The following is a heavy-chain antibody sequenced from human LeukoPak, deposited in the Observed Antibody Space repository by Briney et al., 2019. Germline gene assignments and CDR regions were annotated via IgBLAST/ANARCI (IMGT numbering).Heavy chain of an antibody. V-gene: IGHV4-31*03. CDR1: GGSISSGNFY. CDR2: IYYSGST. CDR3: AKYDSSGYVGNWLDP. D-gene: IGHD3-22*01. J-gene: IGHJ5*02. Sequence: PSQTLSLTCTVSGGSISSGNFYWSWIRQHPGKGLEWIGYIYYSGSTYYNPSLKSRVTISVDTSKNQFSLKLSSVTAADTAVYYCAKYDSSGYVGNWLDPWGQGTLVTVSS.